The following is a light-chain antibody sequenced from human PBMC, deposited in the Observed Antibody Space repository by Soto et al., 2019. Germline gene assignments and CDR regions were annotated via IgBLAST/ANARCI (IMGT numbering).Light chain of an antibody. CDR1: QGISSY. Sequence: IQLTQSPSSLSASVGDRVTITCQASQGISSYLAWYQQKPGKAPKLMIYAASTLQSGVPSRFIGSGSGTDCTLTISSLQPEDFATYYCQQLNSYPLTLGGGTKVDI. V-gene: IGKV1-9*01. CDR3: QQLNSYPLT. J-gene: IGKJ4*01. CDR2: AAS.